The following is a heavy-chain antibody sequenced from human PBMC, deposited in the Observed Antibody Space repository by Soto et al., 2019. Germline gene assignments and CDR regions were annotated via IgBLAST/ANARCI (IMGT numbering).Heavy chain of an antibody. J-gene: IGHJ5*02. D-gene: IGHD1-26*01. CDR3: ATQEVGGSYVYTFDP. Sequence: PSETLSLTCTVSGGSITSSSYYWGWIRQPPGKGLEWIGSIYYSGSTYYNPSLKSRVTIPVDTSKNQFSLKLSSVTAADTAVYYCATQEVGGSYVYTFDPWGQGTLVTVSS. CDR1: GGSITSSSYY. CDR2: IYYSGST. V-gene: IGHV4-39*01.